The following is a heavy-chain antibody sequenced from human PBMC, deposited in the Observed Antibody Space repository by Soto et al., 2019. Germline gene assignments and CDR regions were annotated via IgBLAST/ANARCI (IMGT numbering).Heavy chain of an antibody. CDR3: ARHALMITFGGVIAGPLDY. Sequence: SETLSLTCTVSGGSISSYYWSWIRQPPGKGLEWIGYIYYSGSTNYNPSLKSRVTISVDTSKNQFSLKLSSVTAADTAVYYCARHALMITFGGVIAGPLDYWGQGTLVTVSS. J-gene: IGHJ4*02. D-gene: IGHD3-16*02. CDR1: GGSISSYY. CDR2: IYYSGST. V-gene: IGHV4-59*08.